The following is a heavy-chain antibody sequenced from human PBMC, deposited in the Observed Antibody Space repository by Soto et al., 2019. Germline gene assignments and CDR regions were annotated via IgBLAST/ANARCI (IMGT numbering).Heavy chain of an antibody. D-gene: IGHD1-1*01. J-gene: IGHJ5*02. CDR1: GYTFTRYG. V-gene: IGHV1-18*01. CDR2: ISAYDGNT. Sequence: ASVKVSCKASGYTFTRYGISWVRQAPGQGLEWVGWISAYDGNTDYAHKFRGRVTMTTDTSTNTAYMDLRSLRSDDTAVYYCARHNSQWPNWFDPWGQGTPVTVSS. CDR3: ARHNSQWPNWFDP.